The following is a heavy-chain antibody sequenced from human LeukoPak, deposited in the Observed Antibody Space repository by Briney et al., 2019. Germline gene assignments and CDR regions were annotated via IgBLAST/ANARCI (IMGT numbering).Heavy chain of an antibody. CDR2: ISWNSGSI. CDR3: AKDIYLRRRTTVTGFDY. V-gene: IGHV3-9*03. CDR1: GFTFDDYA. J-gene: IGHJ4*02. Sequence: PGGSLRLSCAASGFTFDDYAMHWVRQAPGKGLEWVSGISWNSGSIGYADSVKGRFTISRDNAKNSLYLQMNSLRAEDMALYYCAKDIYLRRRTTVTGFDYWGQGTLVTVSS. D-gene: IGHD4-17*01.